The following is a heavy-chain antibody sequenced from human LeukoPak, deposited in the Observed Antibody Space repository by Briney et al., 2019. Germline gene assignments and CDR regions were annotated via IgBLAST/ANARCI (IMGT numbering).Heavy chain of an antibody. CDR2: IYHSGST. V-gene: IGHV4-38-2*02. J-gene: IGHJ4*02. CDR3: ARDPLGATIDY. D-gene: IGHD1-26*01. CDR1: GYSISSGYC. Sequence: SETLSLTCTVSGYSISSGYCWGWIRPPPGKGLEWIGSIYHSGSTYYNPSLKSRVTISVDTSKNQFSLKLSSVTAADTAVYYCARDPLGATIDYWGQGTLVTVSS.